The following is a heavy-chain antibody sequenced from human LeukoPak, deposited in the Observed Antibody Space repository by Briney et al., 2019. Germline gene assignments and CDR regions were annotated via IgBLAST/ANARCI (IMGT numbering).Heavy chain of an antibody. CDR1: GGSISSYY. D-gene: IGHD3-10*01. Sequence: PSETLSLTCTVSGGSISSYYWRWIRQPPGKGLEWIGYIYYSGSTNYNPSLKSRVTISVDTSKNQFSLKLSPVTAADTAVYYCARGRITMVRGVIIYFDYWGQGTLVTVSS. CDR3: ARGRITMVRGVIIYFDY. J-gene: IGHJ4*02. CDR2: IYYSGST. V-gene: IGHV4-59*01.